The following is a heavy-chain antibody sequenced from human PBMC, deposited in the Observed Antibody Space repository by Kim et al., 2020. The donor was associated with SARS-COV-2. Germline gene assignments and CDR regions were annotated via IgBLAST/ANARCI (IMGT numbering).Heavy chain of an antibody. CDR3: ARLYCSSTSCYGYYYYYMDV. J-gene: IGHJ6*03. D-gene: IGHD2-2*01. V-gene: IGHV3-74*01. Sequence: RFTFSRDNAKNTLYLQMNSLRAEDTAVYYCARLYCSSTSCYGYYYYYMDVWGKGTTVTVSS.